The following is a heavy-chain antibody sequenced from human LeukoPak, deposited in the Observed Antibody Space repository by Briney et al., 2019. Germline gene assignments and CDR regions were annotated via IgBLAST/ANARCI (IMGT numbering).Heavy chain of an antibody. Sequence: GGSLRLSCAVSGFTFSSHEMNWVRQAPGKGLEWVSYISSSGSAIYYADSVKGRFTISRDNTKNSLYLHLNSLRVEDTAVYYCAREIRPTVVTPNFDYWGQGALVTVSS. J-gene: IGHJ4*02. V-gene: IGHV3-48*03. CDR2: ISSSGSAI. CDR1: GFTFSSHE. CDR3: AREIRPTVVTPNFDY. D-gene: IGHD4-23*01.